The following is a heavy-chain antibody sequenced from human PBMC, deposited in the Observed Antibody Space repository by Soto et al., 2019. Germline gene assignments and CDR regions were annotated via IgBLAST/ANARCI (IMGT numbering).Heavy chain of an antibody. CDR1: GYTFRNYG. D-gene: IGHD1-26*01. CDR2: VSAYNRNT. Sequence: QVQLVQSGAEVKKPGASVKVSCEAYGYTFRNYGITWVRQAPGQGLEWMGWVSAYNRNTNYAQKFQERVTMTTDTSTSTAYMERMGLRSDDTAIDFCARERQWESLPYWGQGTLVTVAS. J-gene: IGHJ4*02. V-gene: IGHV1-18*01. CDR3: ARERQWESLPY.